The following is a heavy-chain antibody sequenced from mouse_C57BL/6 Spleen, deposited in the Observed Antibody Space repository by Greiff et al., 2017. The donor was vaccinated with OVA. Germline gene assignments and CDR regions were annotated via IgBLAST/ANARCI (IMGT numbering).Heavy chain of an antibody. CDR2: INPNNGGT. J-gene: IGHJ2*01. CDR1: GYTFTDYY. V-gene: IGHV1-26*01. D-gene: IGHD3-2*02. Sequence: EVQLQQSGPELVKPGASVKISCKASGYTFTDYYMNWVKQSHGKSLEWIGDINPNNGGTSYNQKFKGKATLTVDKSSSTAYMELRSLTSEDSAVYYCAREGPLTAQATYYFDYWGQGTTLTVSS. CDR3: AREGPLTAQATYYFDY.